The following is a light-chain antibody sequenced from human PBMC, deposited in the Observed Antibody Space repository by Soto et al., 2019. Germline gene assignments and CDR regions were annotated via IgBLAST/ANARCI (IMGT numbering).Light chain of an antibody. CDR3: QQYNDLPQT. CDR2: GAS. J-gene: IGKJ1*01. CDR1: QSVSTY. V-gene: IGKV3-15*01. Sequence: MTQSPATLSASPGERGTLTCRASQSVSTYLAWYQQRPGQAPKLLIYGASKRAFGLPARFSGSGSGTEFTLTISSLQSEDSAPYYCQQYNDLPQTFGQGAKVEIK.